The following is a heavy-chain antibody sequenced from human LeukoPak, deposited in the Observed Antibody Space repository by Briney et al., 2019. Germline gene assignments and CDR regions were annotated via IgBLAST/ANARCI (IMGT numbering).Heavy chain of an antibody. D-gene: IGHD6-19*01. J-gene: IGHJ4*02. Sequence: HPGGSLRLSCAASGFTFTSYWMHWMRQAPGKGLEWVANMKQDGSEIYYVDSVKGRFTISSDNAKKSLYLQMNSLRVEDTAVYYCVLGSGWNDSHWGQGTLVTVSS. CDR3: VLGSGWNDSH. V-gene: IGHV3-7*03. CDR1: GFTFTSYW. CDR2: MKQDGSEI.